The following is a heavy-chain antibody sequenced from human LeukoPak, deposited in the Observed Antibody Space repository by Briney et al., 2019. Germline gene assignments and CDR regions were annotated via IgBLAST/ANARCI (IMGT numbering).Heavy chain of an antibody. V-gene: IGHV3-7*01. D-gene: IGHD3-10*01. J-gene: IGHJ6*02. Sequence: GGSLRLSCAASGFTFSTYWMSWVRQAPGKGLEWVAYIKEDESEKYYVDSVKGRFTISRDNAQNSLNLQMNSLRPEDTAMYYCARVRTTGSYYGMDVWGQGTTVTVSS. CDR3: ARVRTTGSYYGMDV. CDR2: IKEDESEK. CDR1: GFTFSTYW.